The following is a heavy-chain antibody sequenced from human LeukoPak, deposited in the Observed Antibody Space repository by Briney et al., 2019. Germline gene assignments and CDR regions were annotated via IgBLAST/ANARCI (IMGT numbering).Heavy chain of an antibody. CDR3: AKLGYCSSTSCYGAYYYYMDV. CDR2: ISGSGGST. Sequence: GGSLRLSCAASGFTFSSYAMSWVRQAPGEGLEWVSAISGSGGSTYYADSVKGRFTISRDNSKNTLYLQMNSLRAEDTAVYYCAKLGYCSSTSCYGAYYYYMDVWGKGTTVTVSS. D-gene: IGHD2-2*01. V-gene: IGHV3-23*01. CDR1: GFTFSSYA. J-gene: IGHJ6*03.